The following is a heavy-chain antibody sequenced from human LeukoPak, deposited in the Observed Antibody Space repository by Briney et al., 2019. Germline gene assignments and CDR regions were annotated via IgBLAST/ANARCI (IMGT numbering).Heavy chain of an antibody. CDR1: GGSISSYY. V-gene: IGHV4-59*01. Sequence: SETLSLTCTVSGGSISSYYWSWIRQPPGKGLEWIGNIYYSGSTNYNPSLKSRVTISVDTSKNQFSLKLSSVTAADTAVYYCARWGRYYDYIWRNSGAFDIWGQGTMVTVSS. J-gene: IGHJ3*02. CDR3: ARWGRYYDYIWRNSGAFDI. CDR2: IYYSGST. D-gene: IGHD3-16*01.